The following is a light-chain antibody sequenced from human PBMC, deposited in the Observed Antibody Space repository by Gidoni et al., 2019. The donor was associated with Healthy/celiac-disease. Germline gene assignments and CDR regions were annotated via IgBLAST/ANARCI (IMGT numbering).Light chain of an antibody. Sequence: EIVMTQSPATLSVSPGERATLSCRASQSVSSNIAWYQQKPGQAPRLLIYGASTRATGIPARFSGSGSGTEFTLTISSLQSEDFAVYYCQQYNNWPPSITFGQXTRLEIK. V-gene: IGKV3-15*01. CDR3: QQYNNWPPSIT. J-gene: IGKJ5*01. CDR1: QSVSSN. CDR2: GAS.